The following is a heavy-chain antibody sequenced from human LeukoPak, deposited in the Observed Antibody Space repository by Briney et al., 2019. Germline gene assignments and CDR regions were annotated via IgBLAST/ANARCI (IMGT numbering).Heavy chain of an antibody. Sequence: GGSLRLSCAASGFTFSSYSMNWVRQAPGKGLEWVSYISSSSSTIYYADSVKGRFTISRDNAKNSLYLQMSSLRAEDTGVYYCVRAPATNEWRCMDYWGQGTLVTVSS. CDR1: GFTFSSYS. V-gene: IGHV3-48*01. D-gene: IGHD2-8*02. CDR2: ISSSSSTI. J-gene: IGHJ4*02. CDR3: VRAPATNEWRCMDY.